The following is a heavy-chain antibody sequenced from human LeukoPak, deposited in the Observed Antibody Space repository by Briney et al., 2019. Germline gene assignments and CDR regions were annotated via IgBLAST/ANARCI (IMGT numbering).Heavy chain of an antibody. J-gene: IGHJ4*02. CDR3: ARQALRYFDY. V-gene: IGHV3-11*06. CDR1: GFTFSDDY. CDR2: IGGSGSDT. Sequence: PGGSLRLSCAASGFTFSDDYMTWIRQVPGKGLESIAYIGGSGSDTNYADSVRGRFTISRDNARSSLFLQMNSLTAEDSAVYYCARQALRYFDYWGQGTLVTVSS. D-gene: IGHD2-21*02.